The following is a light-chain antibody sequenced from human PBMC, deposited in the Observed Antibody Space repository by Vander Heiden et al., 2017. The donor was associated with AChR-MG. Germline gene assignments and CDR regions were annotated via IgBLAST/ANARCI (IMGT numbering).Light chain of an antibody. CDR1: QSVSRY. J-gene: IGKJ5*01. CDR2: DAS. CDR3: QQGSNWSLT. Sequence: VVLTQSPPTLSLSPGQRATLSCRASQSVSRYLAWYQQKPGQAPRLLIYDASNRATGIPARFSGSGSGTDFTLTISSLEPEDFAVYYCQQGSNWSLTFGQGTRLEIK. V-gene: IGKV3-11*01.